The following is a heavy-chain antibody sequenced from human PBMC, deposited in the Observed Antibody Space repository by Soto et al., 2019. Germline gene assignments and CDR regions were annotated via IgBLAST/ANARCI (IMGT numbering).Heavy chain of an antibody. J-gene: IGHJ4*02. V-gene: IGHV4-59*01. D-gene: IGHD6-19*01. Sequence: WIWIRQPPGQGLEWIGFISYSGSTNYNPSLKSRVTMSVDTSKNQFSLNLRSVTAADTAMYYCARGVDRQWADYWGQGTLVTVSS. CDR3: ARGVDRQWADY. CDR2: ISYSGST.